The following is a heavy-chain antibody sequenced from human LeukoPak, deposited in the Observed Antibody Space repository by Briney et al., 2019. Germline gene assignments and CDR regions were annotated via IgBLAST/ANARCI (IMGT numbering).Heavy chain of an antibody. CDR1: GFTVRSNY. J-gene: IGHJ6*03. D-gene: IGHD3-3*01. CDR2: NYSGGST. V-gene: IGHV3-53*01. Sequence: GGSLTLSCVATGFTVRSNYMSWVRPAPGKGLEWVSVNYSGGSTYYADSVKGRCAISSDNSKNTLYRQMISLRAEDTAGYYCARDYFWGGYYTGATSYYYMGVWGKGTTVTVSS. CDR3: ARDYFWGGYYTGATSYYYMGV.